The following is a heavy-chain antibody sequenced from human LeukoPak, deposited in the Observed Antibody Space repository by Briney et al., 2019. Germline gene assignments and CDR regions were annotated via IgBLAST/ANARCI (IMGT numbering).Heavy chain of an antibody. CDR1: GGTFSSYA. CDR3: ARDEGHNWNDVYFDY. Sequence: SVKVSCKAPGGTFSSYAISWVRQAPGQGLEWMGRIVPILGIANYAQKFQGRVTITADKSTSTAYMELSSLRSEDTAVYYCARDEGHNWNDVYFDYWGQGTLVTVSS. V-gene: IGHV1-69*04. D-gene: IGHD1-1*01. CDR2: IVPILGIA. J-gene: IGHJ4*02.